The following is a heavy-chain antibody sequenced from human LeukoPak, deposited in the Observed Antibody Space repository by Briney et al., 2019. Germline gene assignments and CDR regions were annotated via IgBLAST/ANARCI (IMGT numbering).Heavy chain of an antibody. J-gene: IGHJ5*02. D-gene: IGHD2-8*01. CDR3: ARDRGPYCTNGVCYPPNNWFDP. Sequence: ASVKVPCKASGYTFTSYYMHWVRQAPGQGLEWMGIINPSGGSTSYAQKFQGRVTMTRDTSTSTVYMELSSLRSEDTAVYYCARDRGPYCTNGVCYPPNNWFDPWGQGTLVTVSS. V-gene: IGHV1-46*01. CDR2: INPSGGST. CDR1: GYTFTSYY.